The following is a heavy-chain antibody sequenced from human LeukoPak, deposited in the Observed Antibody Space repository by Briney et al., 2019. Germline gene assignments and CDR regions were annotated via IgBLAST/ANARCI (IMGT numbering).Heavy chain of an antibody. J-gene: IGHJ4*02. Sequence: SETLSLTCAVYGGSFSDYHWSWLRQPPGKGLEWIGEISHRGNTDFNPSLKSRVTISVDTSKNQFSLKLTSVTAADTALYCCATVSKTLYDNSGYYYFEFWGRGTLVTVSS. D-gene: IGHD3-22*01. V-gene: IGHV4-34*01. CDR1: GGSFSDYH. CDR2: ISHRGNT. CDR3: ATVSKTLYDNSGYYYFEF.